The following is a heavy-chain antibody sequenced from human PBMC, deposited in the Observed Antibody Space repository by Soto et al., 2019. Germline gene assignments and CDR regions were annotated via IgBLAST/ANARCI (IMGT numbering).Heavy chain of an antibody. V-gene: IGHV4-61*01. CDR2: IYYSGST. CDR1: GGSVSSGSYY. CDR3: ARVFGSGWYYFDY. D-gene: IGHD6-19*01. J-gene: IGHJ4*02. Sequence: SETPSLTCTVSGGSVSSGSYYWSWIRQPPGKGLEWIGYIYYSGSTNYNPSLKSRVTISVDTSKNQFSLKLSSVTAADTAVYYCARVFGSGWYYFDYWGQGTLVTVSS.